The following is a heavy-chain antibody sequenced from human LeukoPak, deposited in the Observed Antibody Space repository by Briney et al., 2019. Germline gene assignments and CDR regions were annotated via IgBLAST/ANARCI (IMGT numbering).Heavy chain of an antibody. V-gene: IGHV1-46*01. J-gene: IGHJ4*02. CDR2: INPSGGST. Sequence: ASVKVSCKAPGYTFTSYYMHWVRQAPGQGLEWMGIINPSGGSTSYAQKFQGRVTMTRDTSTSTVYMELSSLRSEDTAVYYCARDLYDSSGYYLPLRYWGQGTLVTVSS. CDR3: ARDLYDSSGYYLPLRY. CDR1: GYTFTSYY. D-gene: IGHD3-22*01.